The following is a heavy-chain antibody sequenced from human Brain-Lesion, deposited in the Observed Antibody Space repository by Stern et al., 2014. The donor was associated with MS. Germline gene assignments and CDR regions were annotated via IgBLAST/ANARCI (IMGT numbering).Heavy chain of an antibody. D-gene: IGHD3-10*01. CDR3: AKVWLGELPENPFDY. CDR1: GGSISSNSYY. CDR2: IYYRGST. J-gene: IGHJ4*02. V-gene: IGHV4-39*01. Sequence: VQLVESGPGLVKPSETLSLTCTVSGGSISSNSYYWGWIRQPPGKGLEWIGSIYYRGSTYYHPSLKSRVTISKDTSKNQFSLNRKVGTAADTAVYFCAKVWLGELPENPFDYWGQGTLVTVSS.